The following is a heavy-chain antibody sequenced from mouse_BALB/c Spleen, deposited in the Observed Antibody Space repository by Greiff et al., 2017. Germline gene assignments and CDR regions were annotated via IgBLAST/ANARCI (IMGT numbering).Heavy chain of an antibody. CDR1: GYTFTSYW. CDR2: INPSNGRT. J-gene: IGHJ2*01. CDR3: ARYDGYFDY. V-gene: IGHV1S81*02. Sequence: QVQLQQSGAELVKPGASVKLSCKASGYTFTSYWMHWVKQRPGQGLEWIGEINPSNGRTNYNEKFKSKATLTVDKSSSTAYMQLSSLTSEDSAVYYCARYDGYFDYWGQGTTLTVSS. D-gene: IGHD2-3*01.